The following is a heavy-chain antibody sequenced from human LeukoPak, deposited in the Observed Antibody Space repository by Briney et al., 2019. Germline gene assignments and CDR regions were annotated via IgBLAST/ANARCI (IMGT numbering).Heavy chain of an antibody. V-gene: IGHV1-18*01. CDR3: ARSRSGWYFDY. D-gene: IGHD6-19*01. CDR1: GYTFTSYG. CDR2: ISAYNGNT. Sequence: ASVKVSCKASGYTFTSYGISWVRQAPGQGLEWMGWISAYNGNTNYAQKLQGRVTMTTDTSTSTAYMELSSLRSEDTAVYYCARSRSGWYFDYWGQGTLVTVSS. J-gene: IGHJ4*02.